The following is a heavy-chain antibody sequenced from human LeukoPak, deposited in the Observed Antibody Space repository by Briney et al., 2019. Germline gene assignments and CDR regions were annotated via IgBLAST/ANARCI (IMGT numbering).Heavy chain of an antibody. CDR1: GFTLSDHY. CDR3: TRSDSSGYCAY. Sequence: GGSLRLSCAASGFTLSDHYVDWVRQAPGKGLEWVGRTRNRANSYTTEYAASVRGRFTISRDDSKNSLFLQMNSLKTEDSAVYYCTRSDSSGYCAYWGQGTLVTVSS. CDR2: TRNRANSYTT. D-gene: IGHD3-22*01. J-gene: IGHJ4*02. V-gene: IGHV3-72*01.